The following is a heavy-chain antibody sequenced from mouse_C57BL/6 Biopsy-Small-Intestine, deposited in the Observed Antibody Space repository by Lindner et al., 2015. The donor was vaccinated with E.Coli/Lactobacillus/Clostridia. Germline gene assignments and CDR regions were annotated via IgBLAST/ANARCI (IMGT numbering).Heavy chain of an antibody. V-gene: IGHV7-3*04. J-gene: IGHJ3*01. CDR2: IRNKANGYTT. Sequence: VQLQESGGGLVQPGGSLSLSCAASGFTFTDYYMSWVRQPPGKALEWLALIRNKANGYTTEYSASVRGRFTISRDNSQSILYLQMNALRAEDSATYYCARDGVPIGYEFAYWGQGTLVTVSA. D-gene: IGHD2-14*01. CDR3: ARDGVPIGYEFAY. CDR1: GFTFTDYY.